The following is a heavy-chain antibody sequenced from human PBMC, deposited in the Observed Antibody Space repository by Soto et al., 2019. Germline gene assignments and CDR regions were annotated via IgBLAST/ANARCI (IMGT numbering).Heavy chain of an antibody. D-gene: IGHD3-10*02. CDR2: ISSSSSTI. J-gene: IGHJ4*02. V-gene: IGHV3-48*01. CDR3: ARGGLLLFGGLLEGVGQF. Sequence: EVQLVESGGGLVQPGGSLRLSCVGSGFTFSNYNLNWVRQAPGKGLEWVSYISSSSSTIYNADSVEGRFTISRDNAKNSLYLQMNNLRAEDTAVYYCARGGLLLFGGLLEGVGQFWGQGTLVTVSS. CDR1: GFTFSNYN.